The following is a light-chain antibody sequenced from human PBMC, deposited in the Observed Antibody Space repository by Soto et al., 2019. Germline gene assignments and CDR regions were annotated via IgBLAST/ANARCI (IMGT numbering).Light chain of an antibody. CDR1: QSLLHSNGYNY. Sequence: DIVMTQSPLSLPVTPGEPASISCRSSQSLLHSNGYNYLDWYLQKPGQPPQFLIYLGSNRASGVPDRFSGSGSGTDFTLKISRVEAEDVGVYYGMQTLQTPRTFGQGTKLEIK. CDR2: LGS. V-gene: IGKV2-28*01. J-gene: IGKJ2*01. CDR3: MQTLQTPRT.